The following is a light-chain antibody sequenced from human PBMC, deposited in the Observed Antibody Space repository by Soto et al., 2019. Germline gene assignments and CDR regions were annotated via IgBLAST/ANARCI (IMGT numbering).Light chain of an antibody. CDR2: HAS. V-gene: IGKV3-15*01. CDR1: ESVTRN. J-gene: IGKJ5*01. Sequence: EIVLTQSPVILSVSPGETATLSCRASESVTRNLAWYQHIPGQAPRLLVFHASVRATGIPARFSGSGSGTEFSLTISNLQSEDFAVYFCHQYNDWPPITFGQGTRLEIK. CDR3: HQYNDWPPIT.